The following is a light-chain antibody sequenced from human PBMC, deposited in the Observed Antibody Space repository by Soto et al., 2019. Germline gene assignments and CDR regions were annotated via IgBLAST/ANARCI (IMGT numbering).Light chain of an antibody. J-gene: IGKJ4*01. V-gene: IGKV3-20*01. CDR3: QQYGSSSLT. CDR1: QSVSSSY. Sequence: EIVLTQSPGTLSLSPGERVTLPCRASQSVSSSYLAWYQQKPGQAPRLLIYGASSRATGIPDRFSGSGSGTDFTLTISRLEPEDFAVYYCQQYGSSSLTFGGGTKVDIK. CDR2: GAS.